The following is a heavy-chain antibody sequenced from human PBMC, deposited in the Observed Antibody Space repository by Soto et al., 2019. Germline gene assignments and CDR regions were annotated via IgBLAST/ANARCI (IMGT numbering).Heavy chain of an antibody. V-gene: IGHV1-46*01. J-gene: IGHJ4*02. D-gene: IGHD2-2*02. CDR3: ARVTPIVVVPAAIRTYGEPFDY. CDR1: GYTFTSYY. CDR2: INPSGGST. Sequence: ASVKVSCKASGYTFTSYYMHWVRQAPGQGLEWMGIINPSGGSTSYAQKFQGRVTMTRDTSTSTAYMELSSLRSEDTAVYYCARVTPIVVVPAAIRTYGEPFDYWGQGTLVTVSS.